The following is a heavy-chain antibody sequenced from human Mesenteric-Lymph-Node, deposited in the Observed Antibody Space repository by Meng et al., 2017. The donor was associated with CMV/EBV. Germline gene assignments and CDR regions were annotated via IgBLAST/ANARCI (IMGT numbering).Heavy chain of an antibody. V-gene: IGHV3-21*01. J-gene: IGHJ6*02. CDR1: GFSFSRYT. Sequence: GESLKISCVASGFSFSRYTLNRVRQAPGKGLEWVAAIGNSYYIYYADSVKGRFTISRDSAQNSLYLQLNSLRAEDTGVYYCARSQETSPSYFYYNLDVWGQGTTVTVSS. CDR2: IGNSYYI. D-gene: IGHD3-9*01. CDR3: ARSQETSPSYFYYNLDV.